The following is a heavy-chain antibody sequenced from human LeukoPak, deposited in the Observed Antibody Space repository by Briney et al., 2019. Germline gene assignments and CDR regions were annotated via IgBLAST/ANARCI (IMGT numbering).Heavy chain of an antibody. CDR2: ISSSSGYI. V-gene: IGHV3-21*01. CDR1: GFTFSSYS. CDR3: ARDMYCSGGSCYNAFDI. Sequence: GGSLRLSCAASGFTFSSYSMNWVRQAPGKGLEWVSSISSSSGYIYYADSVMGRFTFSRDNAKNSLYLQMNSLRVEDTAVYYCARDMYCSGGSCYNAFDIWGQGTMVTVSS. J-gene: IGHJ3*02. D-gene: IGHD2-15*01.